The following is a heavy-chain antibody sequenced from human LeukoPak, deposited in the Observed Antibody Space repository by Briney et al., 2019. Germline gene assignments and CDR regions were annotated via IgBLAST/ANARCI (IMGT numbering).Heavy chain of an antibody. CDR2: IYYSGST. V-gene: IGHV4-59*01. J-gene: IGHJ5*01. CDR3: ARDRESGYSNWFDS. Sequence: PSETLSLTCTVSGGSINNYYWSWIRQPPGKGLEWIGYIYYSGSTNHNPSLKSRVTISVDTSKNQFSLKLSSVTAADTAVYYCARDRESGYSNWFDSWGQGTLVTVSS. D-gene: IGHD3-3*01. CDR1: GGSINNYY.